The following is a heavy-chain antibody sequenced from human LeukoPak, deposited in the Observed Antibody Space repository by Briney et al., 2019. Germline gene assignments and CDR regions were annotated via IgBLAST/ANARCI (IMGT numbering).Heavy chain of an antibody. CDR2: INPNSGGT. CDR1: GYTFTGYY. CDR3: ARQGTTGITMIVVAMYYFDY. D-gene: IGHD3-22*01. Sequence: ASVKVSCEASGYTFTGYYMHWVRQAPGQGLEWMGWINPNSGGTNYAQKFQGRVTMTRDTSISTAYMELSRLRPDDTAVYYCARQGTTGITMIVVAMYYFDYWGQGTLVTVSS. V-gene: IGHV1-2*02. J-gene: IGHJ4*02.